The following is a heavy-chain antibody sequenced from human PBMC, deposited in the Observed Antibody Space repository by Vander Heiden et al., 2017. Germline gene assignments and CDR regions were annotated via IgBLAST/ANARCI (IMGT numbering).Heavy chain of an antibody. J-gene: IGHJ4*02. V-gene: IGHV3-74*03. D-gene: IGHD4-4*01. CDR2: IKSDGSTI. CDR3: TVNPGY. CDR1: GHTCSSFW. Sequence: EVQLGESGGALVAPGGSLRLSCVVPGHTCSSFWLDWVRQVPGKGLVWFSRIKSDGSTIMYADSVKGRFAISRDNAKNTFYLQMNSLTPEDTAVYYCTVNPGYWGQGTPVTVSS.